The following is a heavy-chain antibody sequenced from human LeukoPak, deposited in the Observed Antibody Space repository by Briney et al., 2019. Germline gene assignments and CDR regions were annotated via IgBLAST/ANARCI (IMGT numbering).Heavy chain of an antibody. CDR2: INPSNGDT. CDR3: ARVGSSGWYVHPTLDY. V-gene: IGHV1-2*02. CDR1: GYIFSAYY. Sequence: ASVKVSCKASGYIFSAYYIHWVRQAPGQGLEWMAWINPSNGDTNYAQKFQGRVTMTRDTSISTAYMELTRLNSDDTAVYYCARVGSSGWYVHPTLDYWGQGTLVTVSS. D-gene: IGHD6-19*01. J-gene: IGHJ4*02.